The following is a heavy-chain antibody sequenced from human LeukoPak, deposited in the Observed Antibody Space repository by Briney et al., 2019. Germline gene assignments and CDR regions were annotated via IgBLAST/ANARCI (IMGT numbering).Heavy chain of an antibody. CDR2: IGDAGDT. D-gene: IGHD3-10*01. CDR1: GFTFSSYE. Sequence: PGGSLRLSCAASGFTFSSYEMHWVRHGTGKGLEWVSAIGDAGDTYYADSVKGRFTISRDNSKDTLYLQMNSLRAEDTAVYYCAKDSTMVRGVINWFDPWGQGTLVTVSS. J-gene: IGHJ5*02. V-gene: IGHV3-13*01. CDR3: AKDSTMVRGVINWFDP.